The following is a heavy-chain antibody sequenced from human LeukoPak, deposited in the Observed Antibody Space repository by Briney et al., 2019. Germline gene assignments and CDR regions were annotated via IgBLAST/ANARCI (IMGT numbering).Heavy chain of an antibody. CDR1: DFTFRSNT. Sequence: GGPLRLSVAAPDFTFRSNTMTWFPKPPGKGLNWAPPISISSSYIYYADSVKGRFTISRDNAKNSLYLQMNSLRAEDTAVYYCARDMVRGVIDYYYGMDVWGQGTTVTVSS. V-gene: IGHV3-21*01. CDR2: ISISSSYI. CDR3: ARDMVRGVIDYYYGMDV. J-gene: IGHJ6*02. D-gene: IGHD3-10*01.